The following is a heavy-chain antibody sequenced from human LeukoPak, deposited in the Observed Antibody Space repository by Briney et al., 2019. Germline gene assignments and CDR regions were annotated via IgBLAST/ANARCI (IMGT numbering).Heavy chain of an antibody. Sequence: SVKVSCKASGYTFTSYGISWVRQAPGQGLEWMGGIIPIFGTANYAQKFQGRVTITTDESTSTAYMELSSLRSEDTAVYYCTRDLGQWLLQGIFFDYWGQGTLVTVSS. J-gene: IGHJ4*02. CDR2: IIPIFGTA. V-gene: IGHV1-69*05. CDR1: GYTFTSYG. D-gene: IGHD5-12*01. CDR3: TRDLGQWLLQGIFFDY.